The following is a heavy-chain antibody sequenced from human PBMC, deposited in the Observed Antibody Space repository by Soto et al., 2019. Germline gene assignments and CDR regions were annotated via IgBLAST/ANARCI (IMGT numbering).Heavy chain of an antibody. J-gene: IGHJ4*02. V-gene: IGHV3-48*03. D-gene: IGHD2-21*02. CDR2: ISATGSTI. CDR1: RFTFSNYE. CDR3: ARSFCGGDCYSLDS. Sequence: EVQLVESGGGLVQPGGSLRLSCTASRFTFSNYEMNWVRRAPGKGLEWVSYISATGSTIFYADSVKGRFTISRDNAKTSLYLQMNGLSADDTAVYYCARSFCGGDCYSLDSWGQGTLVTVSS.